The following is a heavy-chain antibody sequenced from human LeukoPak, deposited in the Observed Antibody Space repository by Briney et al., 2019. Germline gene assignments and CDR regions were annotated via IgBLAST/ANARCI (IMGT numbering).Heavy chain of an antibody. CDR3: ARDIGVVPAALIDY. Sequence: ASVKVSCKASGYTFTSYDINWVRQAPGQGLEWMGWINPNSGGTNYAQKLQGRVTMTTDTSTSTAYMEVRSLRSDDTAVYYCARDIGVVPAALIDYWGQGTLVTVSS. CDR1: GYTFTSYD. V-gene: IGHV1-18*01. CDR2: INPNSGGT. J-gene: IGHJ4*02. D-gene: IGHD2-2*01.